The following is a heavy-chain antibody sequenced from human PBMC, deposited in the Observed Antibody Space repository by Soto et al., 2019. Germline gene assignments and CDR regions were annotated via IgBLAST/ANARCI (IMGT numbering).Heavy chain of an antibody. CDR1: GGSISSSSYY. CDR2: IYYSGST. J-gene: IGHJ4*02. Sequence: SETLSLTCTVSGGSISSSSYYWGWIRQHPGKGLEWIGSIYYSGSTYYNPSLKSRVTISVDTSKNQFSLKLSSVTAADTAVYYCARTPGTRYSSSWYGYWGQGTLVTVSS. CDR3: ARTPGTRYSSSWYGY. V-gene: IGHV4-39*07. D-gene: IGHD6-13*01.